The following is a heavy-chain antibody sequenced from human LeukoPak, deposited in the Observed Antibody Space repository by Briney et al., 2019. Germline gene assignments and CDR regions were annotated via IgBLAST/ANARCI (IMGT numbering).Heavy chain of an antibody. CDR1: GFTFSDYY. CDR2: ISGSSSFT. CDR3: ARDLGLPTY. Sequence: GGSQGLSRAASGFTFSDYYVSWISQTPGKGLEWVSYISGSSSFTNYADSVKGRFTISRDNAKKSLYLQMDSLRAEDTAVYYCARDLGLPTYWGQGTLVSVSS. J-gene: IGHJ4*02. V-gene: IGHV3-11*05.